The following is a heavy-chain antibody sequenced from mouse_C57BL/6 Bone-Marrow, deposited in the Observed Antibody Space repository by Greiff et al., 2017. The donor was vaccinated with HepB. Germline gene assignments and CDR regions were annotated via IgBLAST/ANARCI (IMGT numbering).Heavy chain of an antibody. D-gene: IGHD2-3*01. J-gene: IGHJ2*01. Sequence: VQLQQSGPELVKPGASVKISCKASGYAFSSSWMNWVKQRPGKGLEWIGRIYPGDGDTNYNGKFKGKATLTADKSSSTAYMQLSSLTSEDSAVYFCARTGRWLPFFDYWGQGTTLTVSS. CDR3: ARTGRWLPFFDY. CDR1: GYAFSSSW. V-gene: IGHV1-82*01. CDR2: IYPGDGDT.